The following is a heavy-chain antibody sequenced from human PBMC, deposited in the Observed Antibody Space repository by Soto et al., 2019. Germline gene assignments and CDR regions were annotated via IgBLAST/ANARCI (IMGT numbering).Heavy chain of an antibody. V-gene: IGHV4-31*03. D-gene: IGHD3-10*01. CDR2: IYYSGST. CDR1: GGSISSGDDY. CDR3: ARVKGIDSAFEI. Sequence: PSETLSLTCTVSGGSISSGDDYWSWIRQHPGKGLEWIGYIYYSGSTYYNPSLKSRVTISVDTSKNLFSLKLKSVTAADTAMYDCARVKGIDSAFEIWGQGTMVTFSS. J-gene: IGHJ3*02.